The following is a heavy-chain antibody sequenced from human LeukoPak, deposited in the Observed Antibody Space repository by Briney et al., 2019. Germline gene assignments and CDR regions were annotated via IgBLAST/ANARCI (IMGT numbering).Heavy chain of an antibody. CDR1: GGSISSSIYY. J-gene: IGHJ4*02. Sequence: SETLSLTCIVSGGSISSSIYYWAWVRQPPGKGLEWFGTICSGGSTYYNPSLKSRVTISVDTSKNQFSLKLSSLTAADTAVYYCVKDRGNHVTDYWGQGTLVTVSS. D-gene: IGHD1-14*01. CDR3: VKDRGNHVTDY. V-gene: IGHV4-39*07. CDR2: ICSGGST.